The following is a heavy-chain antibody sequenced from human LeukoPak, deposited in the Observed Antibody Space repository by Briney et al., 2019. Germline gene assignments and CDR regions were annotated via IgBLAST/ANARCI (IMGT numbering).Heavy chain of an antibody. V-gene: IGHV4-59*01. CDR2: IYYSGST. CDR3: ARGRFLDAFDI. J-gene: IGHJ3*02. Sequence: SETLSLTCNVSGDSITSYYWSWIRQPPGKGLEWIGYIYYSGSTKYKPSLKSRVTISVDTSKNQFSLKLSSVTAADTAVYYCARGRFLDAFDIWGQGTMVTVSS. D-gene: IGHD3-3*01. CDR1: GDSITSYY.